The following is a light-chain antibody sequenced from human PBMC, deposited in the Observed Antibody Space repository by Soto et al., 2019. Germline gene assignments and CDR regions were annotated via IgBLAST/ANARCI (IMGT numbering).Light chain of an antibody. J-gene: IGLJ3*02. V-gene: IGLV2-14*01. Sequence: QSALTQPASVSGSPGQSITIFCTGTSNDVGGYNYVSWYQHHPGKAPKLIIYEVTNRPSGVSNRFSGSKSANTASLTISGLQSEDEADFYCSSYTGSHTWVFGGGTKVTVL. CDR2: EVT. CDR1: SNDVGGYNY. CDR3: SSYTGSHTWV.